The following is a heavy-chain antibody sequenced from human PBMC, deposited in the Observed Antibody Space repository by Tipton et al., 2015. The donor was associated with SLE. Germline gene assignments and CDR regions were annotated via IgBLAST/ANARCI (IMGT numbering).Heavy chain of an antibody. J-gene: IGHJ4*02. D-gene: IGHD1-26*01. CDR3: AKDLNSGTIGYFDY. V-gene: IGHV3-30*02. Sequence: SLRLSCAASGFSFSNYAMHWVRQAPGKGLEWVAFIRYDGRNKYYADSVKGRFTISRDNSKNTLYLQMNSLRAEDTAVYYCAKDLNSGTIGYFDYWGQGTLVTVSS. CDR1: GFSFSNYA. CDR2: IRYDGRNK.